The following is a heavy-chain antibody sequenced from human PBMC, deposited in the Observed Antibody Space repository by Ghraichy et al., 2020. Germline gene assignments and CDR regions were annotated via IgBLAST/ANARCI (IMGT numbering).Heavy chain of an antibody. V-gene: IGHV1-24*01. J-gene: IGHJ4*02. CDR2: FDPEDGET. CDR1: GYTLTELS. Sequence: ASVKVSCKVSGYTLTELSMHWVRQAPGKGLEWMGGFDPEDGETIYAQKFQGRVTMTEDTSTDTAYMELSSLRSEDTAVYYCATDQLKYYYDSSGYGAQPTHWGQGTLVTVSS. D-gene: IGHD3-22*01. CDR3: ATDQLKYYYDSSGYGAQPTH.